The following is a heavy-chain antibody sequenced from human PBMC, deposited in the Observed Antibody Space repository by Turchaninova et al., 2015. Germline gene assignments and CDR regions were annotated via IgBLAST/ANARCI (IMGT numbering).Heavy chain of an antibody. CDR2: ISSRDDTI. J-gene: IGHJ6*02. CDR1: GFTFQNYE. D-gene: IGHD3-10*02. Sequence: GLVQPGQSLRLSCAASGFTFQNYEMNWVRQAPGKGLEWVSFISSRDDTIYYADSVKGRFTISRDNAKNSLYLQMNSLRADDTSVYSCARGVLESHTYYGMDVWGQGTKVTV. V-gene: IGHV3-48*03. CDR3: ARGVLESHTYYGMDV.